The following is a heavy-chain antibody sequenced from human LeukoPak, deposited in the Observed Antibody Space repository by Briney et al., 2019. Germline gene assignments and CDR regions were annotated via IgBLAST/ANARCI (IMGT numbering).Heavy chain of an antibody. D-gene: IGHD3-3*01. Sequence: GGSLRLSCAASGLIFDDYAMHWVRQTPGKGLEWVSGISWNGGGIVYADSVKGRFSISRDNAKNSLFLQMNSLTIEDTAIYYCVKVETISIFGVAPRYFDLWGRGTLVTVSS. V-gene: IGHV3-9*01. CDR2: ISWNGGGI. J-gene: IGHJ2*01. CDR1: GLIFDDYA. CDR3: VKVETISIFGVAPRYFDL.